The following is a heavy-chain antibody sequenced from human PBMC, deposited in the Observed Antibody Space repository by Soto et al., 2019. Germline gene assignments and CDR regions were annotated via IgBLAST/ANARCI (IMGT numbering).Heavy chain of an antibody. CDR2: IYHSGST. Sequence: PSETLSLTCAVSGGSISSGGYSWSWIRQPPGKGLEWIGYIYHSGSTYYNPSLKSRVTISVDTSKNQFSLKLSSVTAADTAVYYCARGPPRRTTVTRHFDYWGQGTLVTVSS. CDR3: ARGPPRRTTVTRHFDY. CDR1: GGSISSGGYS. V-gene: IGHV4-30-2*01. D-gene: IGHD4-4*01. J-gene: IGHJ4*02.